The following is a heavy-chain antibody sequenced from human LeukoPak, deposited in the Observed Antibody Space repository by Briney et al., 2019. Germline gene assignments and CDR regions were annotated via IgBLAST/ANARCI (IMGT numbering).Heavy chain of an antibody. D-gene: IGHD6-19*01. J-gene: IGHJ4*02. Sequence: SVKVSCKASGGTFSSYAISWVRQAPGQGLEWMGGIIPIFGTANYAQKFQGRVTITADKSTSTAYMELSSLRSEDTAVYYCASWGSSGPFDYWGQGTLVTVSS. CDR3: ASWGSSGPFDY. CDR1: GGTFSSYA. V-gene: IGHV1-69*06. CDR2: IIPIFGTA.